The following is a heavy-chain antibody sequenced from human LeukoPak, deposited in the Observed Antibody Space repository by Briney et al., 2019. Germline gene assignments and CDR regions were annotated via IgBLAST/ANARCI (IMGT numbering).Heavy chain of an antibody. CDR1: GGSISSYY. J-gene: IGHJ6*02. CDR3: ARHLYYYYGMDV. CDR2: IYYSGST. Sequence: PSETLSLTCTVSGGSISSYYWSWIRQPPGKGLEWIGYIYYSGSTNYNPSLKSRVTISVDTSKNQFSLNLSSVTAADTAVYYCARHLYYYYGMDVWGQRTTVTVSS. V-gene: IGHV4-59*08.